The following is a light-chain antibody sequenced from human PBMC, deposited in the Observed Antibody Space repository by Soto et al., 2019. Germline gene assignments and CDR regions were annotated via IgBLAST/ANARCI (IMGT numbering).Light chain of an antibody. CDR3: KSYTSISTWV. CDR1: SSDVGGYNY. Sequence: ALAQPASVSGSPGQSITISCSGTSSDVGGYNYVSWYQHHPGKAPKLLIYEVTNRPSGVSNRFSGSKSGNTASLTISGLQAEDEAAYYCKSYTSISTWVFGGGTKVTVL. CDR2: EVT. J-gene: IGLJ3*02. V-gene: IGLV2-14*01.